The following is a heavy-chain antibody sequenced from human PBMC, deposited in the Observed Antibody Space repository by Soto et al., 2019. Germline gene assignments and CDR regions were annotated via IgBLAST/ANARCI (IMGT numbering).Heavy chain of an antibody. J-gene: IGHJ4*02. D-gene: IGHD3-10*01. V-gene: IGHV3-9*01. CDR1: GFTFDDYA. CDR3: ANLPLYGSGFDC. CDR2: ISWNGASI. Sequence: EVQLVESGGGLVQPGRSLRLSCAASGFTFDDYAIHWVRQAPGRGLEWVAGISWNGASIGYADSVKGRFTISRDNAKNSLHLQMNRLRSKDTALYYCANLPLYGSGFDCWGQGTLVTVSS.